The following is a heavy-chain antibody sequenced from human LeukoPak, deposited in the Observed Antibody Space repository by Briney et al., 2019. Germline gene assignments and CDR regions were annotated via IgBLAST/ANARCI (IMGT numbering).Heavy chain of an antibody. V-gene: IGHV3-21*01. D-gene: IGHD5-12*01. CDR2: INPTGTST. J-gene: IGHJ4*02. Sequence: GGSLRLSCAASGFTFSHYTMNWFRQAPGRGLELISSINPTGTSTYYADSVKGRFTTSRDAAKNSLYLQMNSLRAEDTALCYCARDLSGESGYGGYWGQGTLVTVSS. CDR3: ARDLSGESGYGGY. CDR1: GFTFSHYT.